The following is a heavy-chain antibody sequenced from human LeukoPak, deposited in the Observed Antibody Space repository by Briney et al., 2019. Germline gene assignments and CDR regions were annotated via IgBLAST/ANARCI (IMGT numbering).Heavy chain of an antibody. Sequence: GGSLRLSCAASGFTFSSYDMHWVRQAPGKGLEWVAVISYDGSNKYYADSVKGRFTISRDNSKNTLYLQMNSLRAEDTAVYYCARDFPYYYDSSGLWGNFDYWGQGTLVTVSS. CDR2: ISYDGSNK. D-gene: IGHD3-22*01. CDR1: GFTFSSYD. CDR3: ARDFPYYYDSSGLWGNFDY. J-gene: IGHJ4*02. V-gene: IGHV3-30*03.